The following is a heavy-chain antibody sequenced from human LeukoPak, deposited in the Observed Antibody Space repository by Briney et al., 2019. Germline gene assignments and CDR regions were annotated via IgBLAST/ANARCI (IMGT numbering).Heavy chain of an antibody. CDR1: GGTFSSYA. V-gene: IGHV1-69*13. CDR3: ARHTYYYDSSGPGTFDY. D-gene: IGHD3-22*01. CDR2: IIPIFGTA. Sequence: GASVKVSCKASGGTFSSYAISWVRQAPGQGLEWMGGIIPIFGTANYAQKFQGRVTITADESTSTAYMELSSLRSVDTAVYYCARHTYYYDSSGPGTFDYWGQGTLVTVSS. J-gene: IGHJ4*02.